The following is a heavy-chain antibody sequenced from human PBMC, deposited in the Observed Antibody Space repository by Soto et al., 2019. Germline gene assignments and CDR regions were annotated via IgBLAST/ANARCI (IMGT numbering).Heavy chain of an antibody. CDR1: GGSISSGDYY. CDR3: ARASLLGYSGYELDY. Sequence: PSETLSLTCTVSGGSISSGDYYWSWIRQPPGKGLEWIGYIYYSGSTYYNPSLKSRVTISVDTSKNQFSLKLSSVTAADTAVYYCARASLLGYSGYELDYWGQGTLVTVAS. J-gene: IGHJ4*02. V-gene: IGHV4-30-4*01. D-gene: IGHD5-12*01. CDR2: IYYSGST.